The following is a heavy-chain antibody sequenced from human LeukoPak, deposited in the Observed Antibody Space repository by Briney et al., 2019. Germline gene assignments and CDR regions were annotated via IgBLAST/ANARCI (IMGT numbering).Heavy chain of an antibody. V-gene: IGHV1-3*01. J-gene: IGHJ4*02. D-gene: IGHD4-23*01. CDR1: GYTFTSYA. Sequence: ASVKVSCKASGYTFTSYAMHWVRQAPGQRLEWMGWINAGNGNTKYSQKFQGRVTMTRDTSISTAYMEVSSLRSEDTAVYYCTRPDYGDNEEGGYWGQGTLVTVSS. CDR3: TRPDYGDNEEGGY. CDR2: INAGNGNT.